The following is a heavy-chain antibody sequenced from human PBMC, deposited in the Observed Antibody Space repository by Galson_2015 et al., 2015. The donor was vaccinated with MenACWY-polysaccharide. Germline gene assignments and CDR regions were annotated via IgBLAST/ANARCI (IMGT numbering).Heavy chain of an antibody. CDR3: ARDKVATIPAFDY. CDR2: ISSSGSTI. Sequence: SLRLSCAASGFTFSDYYMSWIRQAPGKGLEWVSYISSSGSTIYYADSVKGRFTISRDNAKNSLYLQMNSLRAEDTAVYYCARDKVATIPAFDYWGQGTLVTVSS. D-gene: IGHD5-12*01. J-gene: IGHJ4*02. CDR1: GFTFSDYY. V-gene: IGHV3-11*01.